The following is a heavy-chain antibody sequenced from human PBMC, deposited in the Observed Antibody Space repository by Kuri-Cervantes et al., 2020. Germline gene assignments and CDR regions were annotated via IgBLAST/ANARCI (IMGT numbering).Heavy chain of an antibody. CDR1: GFTFSSYA. CDR3: AKEHGYSSGYFDY. CDR2: ISGSGGST. D-gene: IGHD5-18*01. J-gene: IGHJ4*02. Sequence: GESLKISCAASGFTFSSYAMSWVRQAPGKGLEWVSAISGSGGSTYYADSVKGRFTISRDNSKNTLYLQLNSLRPEDTAVYYCAKEHGYSSGYFDYWGQGTLVTVSS. V-gene: IGHV3-23*01.